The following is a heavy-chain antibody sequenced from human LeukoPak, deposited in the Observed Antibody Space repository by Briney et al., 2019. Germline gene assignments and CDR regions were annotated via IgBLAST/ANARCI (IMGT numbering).Heavy chain of an antibody. CDR2: ITSSSNYI. J-gene: IGHJ4*02. V-gene: IGHV3-21*01. Sequence: GGSLRLSCAASGFTFSSYSMNRVRQAPGKGLEWVSSITSSSNYIYYADSVKGRFTISRDNAKNSLYLQMNSLRAEDTAVYYCARDVEAMAAAGGGVDYWGRGTLVTVSS. CDR3: ARDVEAMAAAGGGVDY. CDR1: GFTFSSYS. D-gene: IGHD6-13*01.